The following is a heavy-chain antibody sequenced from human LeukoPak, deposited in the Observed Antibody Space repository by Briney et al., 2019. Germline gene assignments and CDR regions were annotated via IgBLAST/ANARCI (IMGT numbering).Heavy chain of an antibody. D-gene: IGHD1-26*01. CDR1: GFTLSEYY. CDR3: ARDRVGGSYVFDI. Sequence: PGGSLRLSCAASGFTLSEYYMSWIPPAPGEGLEWGSYIRDSSGDTKDADSVKGRFTISRDNAKKSLYLQMSSLRAEDTAVYYCARDRVGGSYVFDICGEGKMVTVSS. V-gene: IGHV3-11*06. J-gene: IGHJ3*02. CDR2: IRDSSGDT.